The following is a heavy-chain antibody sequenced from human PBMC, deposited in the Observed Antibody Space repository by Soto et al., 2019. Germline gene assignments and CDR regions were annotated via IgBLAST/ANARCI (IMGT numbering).Heavy chain of an antibody. Sequence: QVQLVQSGAEVKKPGSSVKVSCKASGGTFSSYAISWVRQAPGQGLEWMGGIIPIFGTANYAQKFQGRVTITADESTSTAYMELSSLRSEETAVYYCARAHYYGSGSPHYYYYGMDVWGQGTTVTVSS. CDR1: GGTFSSYA. J-gene: IGHJ6*02. CDR3: ARAHYYGSGSPHYYYYGMDV. V-gene: IGHV1-69*01. D-gene: IGHD3-10*01. CDR2: IIPIFGTA.